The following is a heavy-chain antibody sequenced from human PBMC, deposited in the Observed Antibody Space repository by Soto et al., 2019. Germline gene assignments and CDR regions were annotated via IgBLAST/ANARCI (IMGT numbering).Heavy chain of an antibody. V-gene: IGHV3-66*01. D-gene: IGHD3-22*01. J-gene: IGHJ4*02. CDR1: GFTVTSNY. CDR3: ARGAHYYDTTGYYYFGA. Sequence: EVQLVESGGGLVQPGGSLRLSCAASGFTVTSNYMSWVRQAPGKGLEWVSIIYSGGTIYYADSVKGRFTISRDKSKNTLYVQMNSLRAEDTAVYYCARGAHYYDTTGYYYFGAWGQGTLVTVSS. CDR2: IYSGGTI.